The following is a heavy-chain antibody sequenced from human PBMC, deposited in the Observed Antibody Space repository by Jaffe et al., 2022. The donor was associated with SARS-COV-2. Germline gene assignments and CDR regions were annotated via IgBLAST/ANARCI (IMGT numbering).Heavy chain of an antibody. CDR3: ARGRTITGLGY. J-gene: IGHJ4*02. CDR1: PGSMTSSLYQ. Sequence: QVQLQESGPGLVKPAETLSLTCTVSPGSMTSSLYQWNWIRQPAGKGLEWIGRIFESGSTNYNPSLESRVIISKDASKNQFSLKMKSVTAADTAVYYCARGRTITGLGYWGQGTLVTVSS. D-gene: IGHD1-20*01. CDR2: IFESGST. V-gene: IGHV4-61*02.